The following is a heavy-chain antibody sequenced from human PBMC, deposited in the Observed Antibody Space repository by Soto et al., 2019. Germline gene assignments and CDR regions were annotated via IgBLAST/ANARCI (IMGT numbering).Heavy chain of an antibody. CDR3: AGTTSHYWYYMDV. CDR1: GDSVSSNSAA. V-gene: IGHV6-1*01. J-gene: IGHJ6*03. CDR2: TYYRTRWYY. Sequence: QVPLQESGPGLVKPSQTLSLTCVISGDSVSSNSAAWNWIRQSPSRGLEWLGRTYYRTRWYYDYAVSVRSRINVNPDTSKNQFSLQLTSVTPEDTAVYYCAGTTSHYWYYMDVWGKGTTVTVSS. D-gene: IGHD1-7*01.